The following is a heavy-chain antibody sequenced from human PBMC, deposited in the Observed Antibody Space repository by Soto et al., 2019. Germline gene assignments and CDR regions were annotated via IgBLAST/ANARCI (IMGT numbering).Heavy chain of an antibody. D-gene: IGHD1-7*01. V-gene: IGHV3-33*01. CDR1: GFTFSSYG. J-gene: IGHJ4*02. CDR3: ARAERKLPVDY. Sequence: GGSLRLSCAASGFTFSSYGMHWVRQAPGKGLEWVAVIWYDGSNKYYEDSVKGRFTISRDNSKNTLYLQMNSLRAEDTAVYYCARAERKLPVDYWGQGTLVTVSS. CDR2: IWYDGSNK.